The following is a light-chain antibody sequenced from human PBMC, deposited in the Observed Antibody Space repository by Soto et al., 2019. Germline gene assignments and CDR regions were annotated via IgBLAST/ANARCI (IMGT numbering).Light chain of an antibody. CDR3: QQYGSSGT. J-gene: IGKJ1*01. CDR1: QSVRSRY. V-gene: IGKV3-20*01. CDR2: GAS. Sequence: EIVLTQSPGTLSLSPGERAALSCRASQSVRSRYLAWYQQKPGQAPRLLIYGASNRATGIPDRFSGSGSGTDFTLTISRLEPEDFAVYYCQQYGSSGTFGQGTKVDIK.